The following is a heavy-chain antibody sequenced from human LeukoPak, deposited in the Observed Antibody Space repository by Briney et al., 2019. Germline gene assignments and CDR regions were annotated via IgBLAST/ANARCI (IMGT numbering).Heavy chain of an antibody. V-gene: IGHV1-8*03. D-gene: IGHD4-17*01. Sequence: ASVKVSCKASGGTFTSYDINWVRQATGQGLEWMGWMNPNSGNTGYAQKFQGRVTITRNTSISTAYMELSSLRSEDTAVYYCARAARYGDYNDYWGQGTLVTVSS. J-gene: IGHJ4*02. CDR1: GGTFTSYD. CDR2: MNPNSGNT. CDR3: ARAARYGDYNDY.